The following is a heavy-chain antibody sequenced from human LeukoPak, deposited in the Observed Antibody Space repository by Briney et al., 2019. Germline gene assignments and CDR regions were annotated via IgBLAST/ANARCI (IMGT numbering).Heavy chain of an antibody. CDR2: ISYSGST. CDR3: ARGISYYFGMDV. J-gene: IGHJ6*02. Sequence: SETLSLTCTVSGGSFTNNGYFWGWIRHPPGKGLEWIGSISYSGSTYYNPSLKSRVTISVDTSKNQFSLKLRSVTAADTAVYHCARGISYYFGMDVWGQGTTVTVSS. CDR1: GGSFTNNGYF. D-gene: IGHD3-10*01. V-gene: IGHV4-39*01.